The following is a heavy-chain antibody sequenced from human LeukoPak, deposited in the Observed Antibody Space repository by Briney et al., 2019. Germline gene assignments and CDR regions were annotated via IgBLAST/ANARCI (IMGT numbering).Heavy chain of an antibody. CDR2: IYYSGST. D-gene: IGHD3-10*01. Sequence: SETLSLTCTVSGGSISSGDYYWSWIRQPPGKGLEWIGYIYYSGSTYYNPSLKSRVIISVDTSKNQFSLKLSSVTAADTAVYYCARGHYYGSGLFDYWGQPTLVTV. CDR3: ARGHYYGSGLFDY. J-gene: IGHJ4*02. CDR1: GGSISSGDYY. V-gene: IGHV4-30-4*01.